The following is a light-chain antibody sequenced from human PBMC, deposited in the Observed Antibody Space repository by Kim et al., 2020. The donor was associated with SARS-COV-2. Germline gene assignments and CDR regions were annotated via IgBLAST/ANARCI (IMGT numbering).Light chain of an antibody. CDR1: KLGDKY. J-gene: IGLJ2*01. V-gene: IGLV3-1*01. CDR2: QDN. Sequence: VAPGQTTTITCSEDKLGDKYVSWYQQKSGLSPVLLIYQDNKRPSGIPERFSGSNSGNTATLTISETQAIDEADYYCQTWHNRHVVFGGGTQLTVL. CDR3: QTWHNRHVV.